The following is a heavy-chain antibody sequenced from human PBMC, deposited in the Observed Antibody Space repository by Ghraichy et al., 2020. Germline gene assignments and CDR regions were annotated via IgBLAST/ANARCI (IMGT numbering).Heavy chain of an antibody. CDR1: GFTFSSYA. V-gene: IGHV3-64D*09. D-gene: IGHD6-19*01. CDR3: VKPSYSSGCY. Sequence: GGSLNISCSASGFTFSSYAMHWVRQAPGKGLEYVSAISSNGGSTYYADSVKGRFTISRDNSKNTLYLQMSSLRAEDTAVYYCVKPSYSSGCYWGQGTLVTVSS. CDR2: ISSNGGST. J-gene: IGHJ4*02.